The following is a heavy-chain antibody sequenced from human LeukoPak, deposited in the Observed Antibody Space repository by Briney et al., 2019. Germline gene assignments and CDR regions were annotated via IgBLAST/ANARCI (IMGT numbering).Heavy chain of an antibody. D-gene: IGHD2-2*01. CDR2: ISSSSSYI. V-gene: IGHV3-21*01. Sequence: GGSLRLSCAASGFTFSSYSMNWVRQAPGKGLEWVSSISSSSSYICYADSVKGRFTISRDNAKNSLYLQMNSLRAEDTAVYYCARELGYCSSTSCYRGYSDYWGQGTLVTVSS. J-gene: IGHJ4*02. CDR3: ARELGYCSSTSCYRGYSDY. CDR1: GFTFSSYS.